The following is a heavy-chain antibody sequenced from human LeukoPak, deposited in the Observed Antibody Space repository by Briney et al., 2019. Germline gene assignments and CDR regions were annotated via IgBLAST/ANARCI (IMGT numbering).Heavy chain of an antibody. J-gene: IGHJ4*02. CDR3: ARHPNSNWDY. CDR2: INEGGNEK. Sequence: GGSLRLSCEASGFTFSSYWMSWVRQVPGKGLEWVVNINEGGNEKNYVDSVKGRFTASRDNAQNSLYLQMNSLRVEDTAVYYCARHPNSNWDYWGQGTLVTVSS. V-gene: IGHV3-7*03. CDR1: GFTFSSYW. D-gene: IGHD6-13*01.